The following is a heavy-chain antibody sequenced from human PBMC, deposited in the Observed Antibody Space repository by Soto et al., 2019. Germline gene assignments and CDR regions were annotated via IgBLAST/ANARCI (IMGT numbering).Heavy chain of an antibody. J-gene: IGHJ5*02. V-gene: IGHV4-30-4*01. CDR3: ARGLHRWFGESYDWYDP. Sequence: SETLSLTCTVSGGSISSGDYYWSWIRQPPGKGLEWIGYIYYSGSTYYNPSLKSRVTISVDTSKNQFSLKLSSVTAADTAVYYCARGLHRWFGESYDWYDPWGQGTLVPVSS. D-gene: IGHD3-10*01. CDR1: GGSISSGDYY. CDR2: IYYSGST.